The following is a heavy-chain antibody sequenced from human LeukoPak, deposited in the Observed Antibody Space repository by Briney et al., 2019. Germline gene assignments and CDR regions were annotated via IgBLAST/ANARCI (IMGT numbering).Heavy chain of an antibody. J-gene: IGHJ4*02. CDR1: GGYISRGIYY. CDR2: IYCSGST. D-gene: IGHD4-17*01. Sequence: SQTLSLTRTVSGGYISRGIYYWSWIRQPPGKGLGWIGSIYCSGSTYYNPSLKSRVTISVDASKNQFSLQLSTVTAADTAVYYCARTDYGDYSFGYWGQGTLVTVSS. CDR3: ARTDYGDYSFGY. V-gene: IGHV4-39*07.